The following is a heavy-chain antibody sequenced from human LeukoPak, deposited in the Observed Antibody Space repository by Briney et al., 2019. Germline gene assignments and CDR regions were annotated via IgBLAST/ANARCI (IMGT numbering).Heavy chain of an antibody. D-gene: IGHD6-6*01. CDR3: AKDTYGSSPYYFDY. CDR2: ISSSGGST. J-gene: IGHJ4*02. Sequence: GGSLRLSCAVSGFTFSSYAMSWVRQAPGKGLEWVSAISSSGGSTYYADSVKGRFTIFRDNSRNTLYLQMNSLGAEDSAAYYCAKDTYGSSPYYFDYWGQGTLVTVSS. CDR1: GFTFSSYA. V-gene: IGHV3-23*01.